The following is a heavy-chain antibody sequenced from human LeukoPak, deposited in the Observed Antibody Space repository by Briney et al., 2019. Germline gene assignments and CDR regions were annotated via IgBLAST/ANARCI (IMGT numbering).Heavy chain of an antibody. CDR3: ARGGALRYFEWFSAY. CDR2: MNPSGDTT. Sequence: GASVKVSCKTSGYNFTNYYMHWVRQAPGHGLEWMGIMNPSGDTTTYAEKFQGRATMTRDTSTSTVYMELSSLRSEDTAVYYCARGGALRYFEWFSAYWGQGTLVTVSS. CDR1: GYNFTNYY. V-gene: IGHV1-46*01. D-gene: IGHD3-9*01. J-gene: IGHJ4*02.